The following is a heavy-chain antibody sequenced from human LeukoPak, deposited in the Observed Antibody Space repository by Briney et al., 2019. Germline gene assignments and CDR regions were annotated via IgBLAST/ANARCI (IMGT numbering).Heavy chain of an antibody. V-gene: IGHV1-2*02. D-gene: IGHD3-10*01. J-gene: IGHJ4*02. CDR2: INPNSGGT. CDR3: ARMVLLWFGDQDDY. CDR1: GYTFTGYY. Sequence: ASVKVSCKASGYTFTGYYMHWVRQAPGQGLEWMGWINPNSGGTNCAQKFQGRVTMTRDTSISTAYMELSRLRSDDTAVYYCARMVLLWFGDQDDYWGQGTLVTVSS.